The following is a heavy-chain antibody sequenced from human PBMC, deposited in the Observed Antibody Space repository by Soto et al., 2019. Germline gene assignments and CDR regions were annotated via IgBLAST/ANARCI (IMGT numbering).Heavy chain of an antibody. V-gene: IGHV2-5*01. CDR1: GFSLSTSGVG. J-gene: IGHJ4*02. D-gene: IGHD3-10*01. Sequence: SGPTLVNPTQTLTLTCTFSGFSLSTSGVGVGWIRQPPGKALEWLALIYWNDDKRYSPSLKSRLTITKDTSKNQVVLTMTNMDPVDTATYYCALENPGITMVRGAIDYWGQGTLVTVSS. CDR3: ALENPGITMVRGAIDY. CDR2: IYWNDDK.